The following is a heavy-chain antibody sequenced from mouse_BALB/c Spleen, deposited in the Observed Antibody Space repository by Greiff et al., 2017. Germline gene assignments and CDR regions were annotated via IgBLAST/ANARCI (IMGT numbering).Heavy chain of an antibody. Sequence: EVHLVESGGGLVKPGGSLKLSCAASGFTFSSYAMSWVRQTPEKRLEWVATISSGGSYTYYPDSVKGRFTISRDNAKNTLYLQMSSLRSEDTAMYYCARQGGSLLRLPFAYWGQGTTLTVSS. CDR2: ISSGGSYT. CDR3: ARQGGSLLRLPFAY. J-gene: IGHJ2*01. V-gene: IGHV5-9-3*01. D-gene: IGHD1-2*01. CDR1: GFTFSSYA.